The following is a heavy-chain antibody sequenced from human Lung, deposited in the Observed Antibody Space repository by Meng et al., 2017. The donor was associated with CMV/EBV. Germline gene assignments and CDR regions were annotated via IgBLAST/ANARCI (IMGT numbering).Heavy chain of an antibody. J-gene: IGHJ4*02. CDR2: INHSGST. CDR1: GGSFIDYS. CDR3: ASRRY. V-gene: IGHV4-34*01. Sequence: GSLRLSCAVYGGSFIDYSWNWIRQPPGKGLKWIGEINHSGSTNYNPSLKSRVTISVDTSKNQFSLKLSSVTAADTAVYYCASRRYWGQGTLVTVSS.